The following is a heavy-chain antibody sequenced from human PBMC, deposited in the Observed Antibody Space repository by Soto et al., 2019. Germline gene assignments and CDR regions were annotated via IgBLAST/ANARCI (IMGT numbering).Heavy chain of an antibody. D-gene: IGHD2-15*01. CDR3: ARAHAWDIVVVVAASKVGWFDP. CDR2: ISSSGSTI. J-gene: IGHJ5*02. Sequence: GGSLRLSCAASGFTFSDYYMSWIRQAPGKGLEWVSYISSSGSTIYYADSVKGRFTISRDNAKNSLYLQMNSLRAEDTAVYYCARAHAWDIVVVVAASKVGWFDPWGQGTLVTVSS. V-gene: IGHV3-11*01. CDR1: GFTFSDYY.